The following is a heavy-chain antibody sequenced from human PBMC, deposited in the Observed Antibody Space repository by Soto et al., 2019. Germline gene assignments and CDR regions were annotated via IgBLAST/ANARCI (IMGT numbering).Heavy chain of an antibody. J-gene: IGHJ4*02. V-gene: IGHV1-8*01. D-gene: IGHD3-10*01. Sequence: GASVKVSCKASGYTFTSYDINWVRQATGQGLEWMGWMNPNSGNTGYAQKFQDRVTMTRNTSISTAYMELSSLRSEDTAVYYCARGIRRDTMVREVTRSYHFDYSGQGTPVPVSS. CDR2: MNPNSGNT. CDR3: ARGIRRDTMVREVTRSYHFDY. CDR1: GYTFTSYD.